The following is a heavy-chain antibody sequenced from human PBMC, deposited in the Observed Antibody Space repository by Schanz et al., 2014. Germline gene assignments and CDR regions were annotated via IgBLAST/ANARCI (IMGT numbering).Heavy chain of an antibody. CDR3: ATIGVNDYWRFGLDL. V-gene: IGHV1-18*04. Sequence: QVHLDQSGAEVKKPGASVKVSCKASGYTFDSNGISWVRQAPGQGFEWMGWISGYKGVTNYAQKFLGRVTITADKSTSTAYMELKSLRSADTAVYYCATIGVNDYWRFGLDLWGQGTTVTVSS. J-gene: IGHJ6*02. D-gene: IGHD3-16*01. CDR2: ISGYKGVT. CDR1: GYTFDSNG.